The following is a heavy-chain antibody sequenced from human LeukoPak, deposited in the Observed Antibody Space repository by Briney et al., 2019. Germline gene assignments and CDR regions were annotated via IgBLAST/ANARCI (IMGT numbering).Heavy chain of an antibody. J-gene: IGHJ4*02. D-gene: IGHD3-16*01. CDR2: ISGSGGST. CDR1: GFTFSSYA. CDR3: AKLGTRGFYFDY. Sequence: GGSLRLSCAASGFTFSSYAMSWVRQAPGKGVEWVSAISGSGGSTYYADSVKGRFTISRDNSKNTLYLQMNSLRAEDTAVYYCAKLGTRGFYFDYWGQGTLVTVSS. V-gene: IGHV3-23*01.